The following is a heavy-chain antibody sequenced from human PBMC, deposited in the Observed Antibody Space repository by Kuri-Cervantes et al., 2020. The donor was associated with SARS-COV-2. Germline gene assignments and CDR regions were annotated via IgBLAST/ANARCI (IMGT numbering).Heavy chain of an antibody. J-gene: IGHJ4*02. CDR3: ARGYEARYGSSWYLDC. D-gene: IGHD6-13*01. CDR1: GFTVSSNY. CDR2: IYGGGST. Sequence: GGSLRLSCAASGFTVSSNYMSWVRQAPGKGLEWVSIIYGGGSTYYADSVKGRFTISRDNSKNTLYLQMNSLRAEDTAVYYCARGYEARYGSSWYLDCWGQGTLVTVSS. V-gene: IGHV3-53*01.